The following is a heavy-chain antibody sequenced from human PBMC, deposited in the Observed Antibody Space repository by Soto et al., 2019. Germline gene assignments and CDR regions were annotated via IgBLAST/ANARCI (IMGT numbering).Heavy chain of an antibody. CDR1: GLTFKLYG. J-gene: IGHJ4*02. V-gene: IGHV3-23*01. CDR3: ASDQGGLDAVFYF. CDR2: ISASGANT. Sequence: PGGALRLSCAASGLTFKLYGMAWARQAPGKGLEWVSPISASGANTHYADSVKGRFTIARDNSNNMRYLQMDDLRADDTSTDYCASDQGGLDAVFYFWCQGTRVTVSS. D-gene: IGHD6-19*01.